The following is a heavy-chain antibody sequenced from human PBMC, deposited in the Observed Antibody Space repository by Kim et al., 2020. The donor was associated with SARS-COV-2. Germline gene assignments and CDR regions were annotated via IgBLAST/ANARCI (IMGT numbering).Heavy chain of an antibody. CDR3: AREEFIGFFDY. CDR1: GDYINDYY. D-gene: IGHD2-15*01. CDR2: IYYSGDT. J-gene: IGHJ4*02. V-gene: IGHV4-59*01. Sequence: SETLSLTCTVSGDYINDYYWNWIRRPPGRGLEWIGYIYYSGDTKYNPSLKSRVTISVDRSQHQFTLRLTSVAVADTAVYYCAREEFIGFFDYLAQGSLV.